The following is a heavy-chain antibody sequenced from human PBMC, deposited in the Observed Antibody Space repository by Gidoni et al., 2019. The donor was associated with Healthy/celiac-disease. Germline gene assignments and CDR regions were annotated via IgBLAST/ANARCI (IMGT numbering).Heavy chain of an antibody. D-gene: IGHD6-13*01. J-gene: IGHJ3*02. Sequence: EVQLVESGGGLVKPGGSLRLSCAASGFTFSSYSMNWVRQAPGKGLEWVSSISSSSSYIYYADSVKGRFTISRDNAKNSLYLQMNSLRAEDTAVYYCARRSGYSSSWPPESDAFDIWGQGTMVTVSS. CDR3: ARRSGYSSSWPPESDAFDI. CDR2: ISSSSSYI. V-gene: IGHV3-21*01. CDR1: GFTFSSYS.